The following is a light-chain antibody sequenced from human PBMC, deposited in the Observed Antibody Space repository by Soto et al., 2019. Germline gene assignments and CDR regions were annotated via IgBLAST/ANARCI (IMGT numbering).Light chain of an antibody. Sequence: RAGSGSRSPGRALSIICTGTSSDVGGYNYVSWYQQHPDKAPKVMIYDVTKRPSGVPDRFSGSKSGNTASLTISGLQAEDEADYYCCSYAGSYIYVFGTG. CDR1: SSDVGGYNY. CDR2: DVT. CDR3: CSYAGSYIYV. V-gene: IGLV2-11*01. J-gene: IGLJ1*01.